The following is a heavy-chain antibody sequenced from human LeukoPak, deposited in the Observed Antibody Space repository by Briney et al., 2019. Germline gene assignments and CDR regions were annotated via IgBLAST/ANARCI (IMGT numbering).Heavy chain of an antibody. D-gene: IGHD1-26*01. J-gene: IGHJ4*02. CDR3: ATGDSGSYGPLGY. V-gene: IGHV1-18*01. CDR1: GYTFTSYG. CDR2: ISAYNGNT. Sequence: ASVKVSCKASGYTFTSYGISWVRQAPGQGLEWMGWISAYNGNTNYAQKLQGRVTMTEDTSTDTAYMELSSLRSEDTAVYYRATGDSGSYGPLGYWGQGTLVTVSS.